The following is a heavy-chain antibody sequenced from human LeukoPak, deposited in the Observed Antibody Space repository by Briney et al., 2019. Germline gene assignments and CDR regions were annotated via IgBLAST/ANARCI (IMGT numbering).Heavy chain of an antibody. CDR2: IYTSWST. J-gene: IGHJ3*02. CDR3: ARDLPKSITMIVVDKTNDAFDI. CDR1: GGSISSYY. Sequence: SETLSLTCTVSGGSISSYYWSWIRQPAGKGLEWIGRIYTSWSTNYNPSLKSRVTMSVDTSKYQFSLKLSSVTAADTAVYYCARDLPKSITMIVVDKTNDAFDIWGQGTMVTVSS. V-gene: IGHV4-4*07. D-gene: IGHD3-22*01.